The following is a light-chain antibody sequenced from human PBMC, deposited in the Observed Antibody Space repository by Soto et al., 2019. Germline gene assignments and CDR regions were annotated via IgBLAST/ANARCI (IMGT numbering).Light chain of an antibody. CDR1: QSVSSS. CDR3: QQRSNWPPIT. V-gene: IGKV3-11*01. Sequence: EIVLTQSPATLSLSPGERATLSCRASQSVSSSLAWYQQKPGQAPRLLIYDASNRATGLPARFSGSGSGTDFTLTISSLEPEVFAVYYCQQRSNWPPITFSQGTRLEIK. J-gene: IGKJ5*01. CDR2: DAS.